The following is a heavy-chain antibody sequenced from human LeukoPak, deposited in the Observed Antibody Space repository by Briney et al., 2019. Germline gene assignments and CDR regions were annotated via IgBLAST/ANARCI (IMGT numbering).Heavy chain of an antibody. D-gene: IGHD4-11*01. J-gene: IGHJ4*02. Sequence: GGSLRLSCVASGFTFSGSAIHWVRQAPGKGLEWVSGISGSGGSTYYADSVKGRFTISRDNSKNTLYLQMNSLRAEDTAVYYSAKDGHRFWTTVTHSDYWGREPWSPSPQ. V-gene: IGHV3-23*01. CDR1: GFTFSGSA. CDR2: ISGSGGST. CDR3: AKDGHRFWTTVTHSDY.